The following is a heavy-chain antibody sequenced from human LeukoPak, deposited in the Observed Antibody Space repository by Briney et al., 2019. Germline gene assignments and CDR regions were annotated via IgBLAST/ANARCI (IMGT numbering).Heavy chain of an antibody. D-gene: IGHD1-1*01. Sequence: SETLSLTCTVSGGSISSGSYYWSWIRQPAGKGLEWIGRIYTSGSTNYNPSLKSRVTISVDTSKNQFSLKLSSVTAADTAVYYCARKAPNWWYFDLWGRGTLVTVSS. V-gene: IGHV4-61*02. CDR1: GGSISSGSYY. CDR3: ARKAPNWWYFDL. CDR2: IYTSGST. J-gene: IGHJ2*01.